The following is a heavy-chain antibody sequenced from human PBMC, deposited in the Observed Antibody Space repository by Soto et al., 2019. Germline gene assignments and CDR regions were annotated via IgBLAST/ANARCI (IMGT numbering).Heavy chain of an antibody. CDR1: GGSISSYY. D-gene: IGHD5-12*01. CDR2: IFHSGST. Sequence: SETLSLTCTVSGGSISSYYWSWIRQPPGKGLEWIGFIFHSGSTNYNPSLKSRVTISVDTSKNQFSLKLSSVTAADTAVYYCARQSYRWLQPSYYFDYWGQGTLVTVSS. J-gene: IGHJ4*02. V-gene: IGHV4-59*08. CDR3: ARQSYRWLQPSYYFDY.